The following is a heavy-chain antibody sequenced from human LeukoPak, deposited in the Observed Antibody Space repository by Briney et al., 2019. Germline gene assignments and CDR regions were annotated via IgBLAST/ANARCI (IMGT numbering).Heavy chain of an antibody. CDR1: GYSISSGYY. V-gene: IGHV4-38-2*01. Sequence: SETLSLTCAVSGYSISSGYYWGWIRQPPGKGLEWIGSIYHSGSTYYNPSLKSRVTISVDTSKNQFSLKQSSVTAADTAVYYCASVYGSGYAFDIWGQGTMVTVSS. D-gene: IGHD3-10*01. J-gene: IGHJ3*02. CDR3: ASVYGSGYAFDI. CDR2: IYHSGST.